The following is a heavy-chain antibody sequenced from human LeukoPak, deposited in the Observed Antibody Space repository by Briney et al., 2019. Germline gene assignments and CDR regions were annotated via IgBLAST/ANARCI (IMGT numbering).Heavy chain of an antibody. V-gene: IGHV3-30*02. D-gene: IGHD5-12*01. J-gene: IGHJ4*02. CDR1: GFTFSGYG. CDR3: AKVGGYDSRYFDY. Sequence: GGSLRLSCAASGFTFSGYGMHWVRQAPGKGLDWVAFIHHDGSNKYYADSVRGRFTISRDNSKNTLYLQMNSLRAEDTAVYFCAKVGGYDSRYFDYWGQGTLVTVSS. CDR2: IHHDGSNK.